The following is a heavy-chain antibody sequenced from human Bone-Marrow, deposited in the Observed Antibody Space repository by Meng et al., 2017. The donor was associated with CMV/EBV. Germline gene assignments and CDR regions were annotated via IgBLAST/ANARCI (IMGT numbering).Heavy chain of an antibody. J-gene: IGHJ4*02. V-gene: IGHV3-66*02. D-gene: IGHD2-2*01. CDR2: IYSGGST. CDR1: GFTVSSNY. CDR3: ARYCSNTSCYVDY. Sequence: GESLKISCAASGFTVSSNYMSWVRQAPGKGLEWVSVIYSGGSTYYADSVKGRFTISRDNSKNTLYLQMNSLRAEDTAVYYCARYCSNTSCYVDYWGQGTLVTVSS.